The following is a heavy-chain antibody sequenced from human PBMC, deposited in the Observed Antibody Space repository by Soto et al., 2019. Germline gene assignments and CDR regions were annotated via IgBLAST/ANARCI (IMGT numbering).Heavy chain of an antibody. D-gene: IGHD2-15*01. V-gene: IGHV4-34*01. Sequence: QVQLQQWGAGLLKPSETLSLTCAVYGGSFSGYYWSWIRQPPGKELEWIGEINHSGSTNYNPSLKSRVTISVDTSKNQFSLKLSSVTAADTAVYYCARGDCSGGSCYSGRFDPWGQGTLVTVSS. J-gene: IGHJ5*02. CDR1: GGSFSGYY. CDR3: ARGDCSGGSCYSGRFDP. CDR2: INHSGST.